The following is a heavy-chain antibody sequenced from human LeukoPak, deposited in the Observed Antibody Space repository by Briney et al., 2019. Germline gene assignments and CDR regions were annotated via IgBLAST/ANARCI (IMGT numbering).Heavy chain of an antibody. CDR1: GFTFSSYA. V-gene: IGHV3-30*04. CDR2: ISYDGSNK. J-gene: IGHJ4*02. CDR3: ARDLRYSSTDY. Sequence: GGPLRLSCAASGFTFSSYAMHWVRQAPGKGLEWVAVISYDGSNKYYADSVKGRFTISRDNSKNTLYLQMNSLRAEDTAVYYCARDLRYSSTDYWGQGTLVTVSS. D-gene: IGHD6-19*01.